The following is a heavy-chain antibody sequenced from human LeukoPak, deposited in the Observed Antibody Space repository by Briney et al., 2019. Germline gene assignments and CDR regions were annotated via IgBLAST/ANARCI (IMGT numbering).Heavy chain of an antibody. CDR1: GDSISSSSYY. Sequence: SETLSLTCTVSGDSISSSSYYWGWIRQPPGKGLEWIGSINNSGSASYSPSLKGRVTISVDTSKNQFSLKLSSVTAADTAVYYCARHGWHAWYFDLWGRGTLVTVSS. V-gene: IGHV4-39*01. J-gene: IGHJ2*01. CDR2: INNSGSA. D-gene: IGHD6-19*01. CDR3: ARHGWHAWYFDL.